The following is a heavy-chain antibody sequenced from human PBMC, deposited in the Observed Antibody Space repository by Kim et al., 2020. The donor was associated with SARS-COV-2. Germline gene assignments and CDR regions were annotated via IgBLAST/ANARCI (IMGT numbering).Heavy chain of an antibody. J-gene: IGHJ3*02. V-gene: IGHV6-1*01. Sequence: DYAVSVKSRITINPDTSKNQFSLQLNSVTPEDTAVYYCALRVRAKGAFDIWGQGTMVTVSS. CDR3: ALRVRAKGAFDI. D-gene: IGHD3-10*01.